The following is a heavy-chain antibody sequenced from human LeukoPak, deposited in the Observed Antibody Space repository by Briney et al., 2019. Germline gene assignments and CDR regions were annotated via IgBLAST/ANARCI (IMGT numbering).Heavy chain of an antibody. CDR1: GGSISSTGYY. CDR3: ARAPARGYSGYDLGEWFDP. CDR2: IYYSGST. D-gene: IGHD5-12*01. J-gene: IGHJ5*02. V-gene: IGHV4-39*07. Sequence: PSETLSLTCTVSGGSISSTGYYWGWIRQPAGKGLEWIGSIYYSGSTYYNPSLKSRITISVDTSKNDFSLKLSSVTAADTAVYYCARAPARGYSGYDLGEWFDPWGQGTLVTVSS.